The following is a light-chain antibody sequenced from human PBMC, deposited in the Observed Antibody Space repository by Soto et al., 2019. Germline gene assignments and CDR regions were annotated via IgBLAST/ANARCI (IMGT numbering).Light chain of an antibody. CDR1: QSISSW. J-gene: IGKJ5*01. Sequence: DIQMTQSPSTLSASVGDRVTITCRASQSISSWLAWYQQKPGKAPKLLIYKASSLESGVPSRFSGSGSGTEFTLTISSPQPDDFATYYCQQYSSYPITFGQGTRPEIK. CDR2: KAS. V-gene: IGKV1-5*03. CDR3: QQYSSYPIT.